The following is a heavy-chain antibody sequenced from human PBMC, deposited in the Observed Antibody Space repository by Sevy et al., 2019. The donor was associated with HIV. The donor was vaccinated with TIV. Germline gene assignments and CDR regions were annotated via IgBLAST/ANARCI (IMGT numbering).Heavy chain of an antibody. CDR1: RFTFRDYT. V-gene: IGHV3-21*06. Sequence: GGSLRLSCAASRFTFRDYTMNWVRQTPGKGLEWISYISSGSSYIRYADSVKGRFTISRDNAENSLYLQMNRLRAEDTGVYFCARDRDYYGSGTYDYWGQGTLVTVSS. J-gene: IGHJ4*02. D-gene: IGHD3-10*01. CDR2: ISSGSSYI. CDR3: ARDRDYYGSGTYDY.